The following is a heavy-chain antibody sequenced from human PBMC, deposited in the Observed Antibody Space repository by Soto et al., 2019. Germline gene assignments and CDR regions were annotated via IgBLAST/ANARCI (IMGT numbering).Heavy chain of an antibody. V-gene: IGHV3-30-3*01. J-gene: IGHJ4*02. CDR1: GFTFSNYA. D-gene: IGHD4-17*01. Sequence: QVQLVDYGGGVVQPGRSLRLSCAASGFTFSNYAMHWVRQAPGKGLEWVAVIAYDGSNKYYADSVKGRFTISRDNSKNTVYLQMNSLRAEDTAVYFCAGDFFSTVTAVDYWGQGTLVTVSS. CDR2: IAYDGSNK. CDR3: AGDFFSTVTAVDY.